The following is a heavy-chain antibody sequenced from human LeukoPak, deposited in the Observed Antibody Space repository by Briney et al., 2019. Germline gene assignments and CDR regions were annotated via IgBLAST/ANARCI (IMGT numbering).Heavy chain of an antibody. Sequence: ASVKVSCKASGYTFTSYGISWVRQAPGQGLEWMGWISAYNGNTNYAQKLQGRVTMTTDTSTSTAYMELRSLRSDDTAVYYCAREGEKDYYYYYMDVWGKGTTVTVSS. V-gene: IGHV1-18*01. J-gene: IGHJ6*03. CDR3: AREGEKDYYYYYMDV. CDR2: ISAYNGNT. D-gene: IGHD3-10*01. CDR1: GYTFTSYG.